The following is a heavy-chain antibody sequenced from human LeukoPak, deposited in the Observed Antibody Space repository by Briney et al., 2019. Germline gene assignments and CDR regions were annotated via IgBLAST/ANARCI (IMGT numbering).Heavy chain of an antibody. Sequence: GGSLRLSCAASGFTFSSYAMSWVRQAPGKGLEWVANIKQDGSEKYYVDSVKGRFTISRDNAKNSLYLQMNSLKTEDTAVYYCATEEVGAATFYFYYYMDVWGKGTPVTVSS. CDR2: IKQDGSEK. D-gene: IGHD2-15*01. J-gene: IGHJ6*03. V-gene: IGHV3-7*03. CDR3: ATEEVGAATFYFYYYMDV. CDR1: GFTFSSYA.